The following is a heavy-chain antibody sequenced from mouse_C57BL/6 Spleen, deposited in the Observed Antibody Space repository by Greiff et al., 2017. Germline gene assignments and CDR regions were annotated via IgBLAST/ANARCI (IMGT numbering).Heavy chain of an antibody. CDR1: GYTFTDYY. V-gene: IGHV1-77*01. CDR3: ASSGAMDD. Sequence: VQGVQSGAELVKPGASVKISCKASGYTFTDYYINWVKQRPGQGLEWIGKIGPGSGSTYYNEKFQGQATLTADTSSSTAYMQLSSLTSEDSAVYFCASSGAMDDWGQGTSVTVSS. J-gene: IGHJ4*01. CDR2: IGPGSGST. D-gene: IGHD3-1*01.